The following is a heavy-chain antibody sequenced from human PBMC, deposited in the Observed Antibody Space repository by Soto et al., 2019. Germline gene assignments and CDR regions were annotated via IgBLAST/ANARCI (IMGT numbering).Heavy chain of an antibody. Sequence: SETLSLTCTVSGGSISSYYWSWIRQPPGKGLEWIGYIYYSGSTNYNPSLKSRVTISVDTSKNQFSLKLSSVTAADTAVYYCARLSRYCTGGSCYQQDFDYCGQGTLVTVSS. CDR1: GGSISSYY. V-gene: IGHV4-59*08. D-gene: IGHD2-15*01. CDR3: ARLSRYCTGGSCYQQDFDY. CDR2: IYYSGST. J-gene: IGHJ4*02.